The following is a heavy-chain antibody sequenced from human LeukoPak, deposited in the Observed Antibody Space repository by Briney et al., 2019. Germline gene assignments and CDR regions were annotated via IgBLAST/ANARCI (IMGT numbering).Heavy chain of an antibody. J-gene: IGHJ4*02. CDR3: ARSPYDFWSGYFFDY. CDR2: INPNSGGT. V-gene: IGHV1-2*02. D-gene: IGHD3-3*01. Sequence: ASVKVSCKASGYIFTGYYMHWVRQAPGQGLEWMGWINPNSGGTNYAQKFQGRVTMTRDTSISTAYMELSRLRSDDTAVYYCARSPYDFWSGYFFDYWGQGTLVTVSS. CDR1: GYIFTGYY.